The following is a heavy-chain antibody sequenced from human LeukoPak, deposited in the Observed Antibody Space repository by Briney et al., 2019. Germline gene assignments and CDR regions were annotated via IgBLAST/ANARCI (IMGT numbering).Heavy chain of an antibody. D-gene: IGHD2-15*01. CDR1: GFTLSSYA. CDR3: ARENGRSGYCSGGSCSGGMDV. CDR2: ISYDGSNK. Sequence: GGSPRLSCAASGFTLSSYAMHWVRQAPGKGLEWVAVISYDGSNKYYADSVKGRFTISRDNSKNTLYLQMNSLRAEDTAVYYCARENGRSGYCSGGSCSGGMDVWGKGTTVTVSS. V-gene: IGHV3-30*04. J-gene: IGHJ6*04.